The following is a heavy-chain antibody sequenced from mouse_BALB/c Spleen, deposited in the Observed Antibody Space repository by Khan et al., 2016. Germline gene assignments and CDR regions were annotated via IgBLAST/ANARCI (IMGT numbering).Heavy chain of an antibody. Sequence: EVQLQESGPDLVKPSQSLSLTCTVTGYSITSGYNWHWIRQFPGNKLEWMGYIHYSGSTNYNPSLNSRISITRDTSKNQFFLQLNSVTTEDTATYYCGRDPPFDYWGQGTTLTVSS. CDR3: GRDPPFDY. CDR2: IHYSGST. CDR1: GYSITSGYN. J-gene: IGHJ2*01. V-gene: IGHV3-1*02.